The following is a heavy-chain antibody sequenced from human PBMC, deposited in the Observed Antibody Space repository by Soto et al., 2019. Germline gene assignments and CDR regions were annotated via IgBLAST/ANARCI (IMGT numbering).Heavy chain of an antibody. J-gene: IGHJ4*02. V-gene: IGHV3-11*05. CDR3: ARGVRYYSSEKPANFDY. CDR1: GFTFSDYY. Sequence: PGGSLRLSCAASGFTFSDYYMSWIRQAPGKGLECVAYISVSSTYANYADSVEGRFTISRDNAKNSLFLQMNSLRAEETAVYYCARGVRYYSSEKPANFDYWGQGALVTVSS. D-gene: IGHD3-10*01. CDR2: ISVSSTYA.